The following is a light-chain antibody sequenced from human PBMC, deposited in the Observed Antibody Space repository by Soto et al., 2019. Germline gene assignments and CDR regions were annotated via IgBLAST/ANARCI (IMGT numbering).Light chain of an antibody. CDR2: ANN. V-gene: IGLV1-40*01. CDR3: QSYDFGLSAHNYV. J-gene: IGLJ1*01. CDR1: SSNIGAGYD. Sequence: QSVLTQPPSVSGAPGQRVTISCTGSSSNIGAGYDVHWYQQFPGTAPRLFIYANNNRPSGVPDRFSGSKSGTSASLAITGLQADDEAEYYCQSYDFGLSAHNYVFGTGTTLTVL.